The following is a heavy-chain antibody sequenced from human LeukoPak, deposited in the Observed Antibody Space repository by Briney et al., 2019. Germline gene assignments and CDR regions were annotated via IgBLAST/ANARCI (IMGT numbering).Heavy chain of an antibody. D-gene: IGHD3-3*01. CDR3: ATDRGWRTSGYYLYYFEY. CDR2: ISSSSYI. CDR1: GFTFRTYS. J-gene: IGHJ4*02. Sequence: PGGSLRLSCAASGFTFRTYSMKWVRQAPGKGLEWVSSISSSSYIYYADSVKGRFTISRDNAKNSLYLQMNSLRAEDTAVYYCATDRGWRTSGYYLYYFEYWGQGTLVTFSS. V-gene: IGHV3-21*01.